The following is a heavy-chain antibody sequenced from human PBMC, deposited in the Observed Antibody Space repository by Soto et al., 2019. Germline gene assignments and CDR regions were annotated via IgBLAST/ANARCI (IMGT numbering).Heavy chain of an antibody. CDR1: GFTFNSYG. D-gene: IGHD2-2*01. V-gene: IGHV3-33*01. J-gene: IGHJ4*02. CDR2: IGYDASNA. CDR3: ARDKKYCSSTTCYSTSPFDY. Sequence: PGGSLRLSCAASGFTFNSYGMHWVRQAPGKGMEWMAAIGYDASNAYYADSVKGRFTISRDNSKNTLYLQMNSLRAEDTAVYYCARDKKYCSSTTCYSTSPFDYWGQGTQVTV.